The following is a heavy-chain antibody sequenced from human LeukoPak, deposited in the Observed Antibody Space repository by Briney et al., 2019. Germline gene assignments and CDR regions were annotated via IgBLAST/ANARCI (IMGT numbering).Heavy chain of an antibody. CDR3: ARDPKSGPIAGNAFDI. Sequence: SETLSLTCTVSGGSISSSSYYWGWIRQPPGKGLEWIGSIYYSGSTYYNPSLKSRVTISVDTSKNQFSLKLSSVTAADTAVYYCARDPKSGPIAGNAFDIWGQGTMVTVSS. CDR1: GGSISSSSYY. V-gene: IGHV4-39*07. J-gene: IGHJ3*02. CDR2: IYYSGST. D-gene: IGHD3-3*01.